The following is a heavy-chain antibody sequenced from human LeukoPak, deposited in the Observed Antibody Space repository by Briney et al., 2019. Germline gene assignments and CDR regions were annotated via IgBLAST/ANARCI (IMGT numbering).Heavy chain of an antibody. V-gene: IGHV3-23*01. Sequence: TGGSLRLSSAASGFTFSSYAMSWVRQAPGKGLEWVSAISGSGGSTYYADSVKGRFTISRDNSKNTLYLQMNSLRAEDTAVYYCAKDYGYCSGGSCYTAFDYWGQGTLVTVSS. CDR2: ISGSGGST. J-gene: IGHJ4*02. CDR3: AKDYGYCSGGSCYTAFDY. D-gene: IGHD2-15*01. CDR1: GFTFSSYA.